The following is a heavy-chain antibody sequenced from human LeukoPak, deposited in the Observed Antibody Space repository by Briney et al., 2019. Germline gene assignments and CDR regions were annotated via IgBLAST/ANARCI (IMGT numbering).Heavy chain of an antibody. Sequence: GGSLRLSCAASGFTFSSYGMHWVRQAPGKGLEWVAVISYDGSNKYYADSVKGRFTISRDNSKNTLYLQMNSLRAEDRAVYYCARDQQGATTVDYWGQGTLVTVSS. CDR2: ISYDGSNK. D-gene: IGHD1-26*01. CDR3: ARDQQGATTVDY. J-gene: IGHJ4*02. V-gene: IGHV3-30*03. CDR1: GFTFSSYG.